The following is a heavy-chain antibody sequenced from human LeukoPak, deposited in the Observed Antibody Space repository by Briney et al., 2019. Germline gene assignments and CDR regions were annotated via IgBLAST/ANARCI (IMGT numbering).Heavy chain of an antibody. CDR1: GYTFTGYY. D-gene: IGHD3-10*01. J-gene: IGHJ6*02. Sequence: ASVKVSCKASGYTFTGYYMHWVRQAPGQGLEWMGWINPNSGGTNYAQKFQGRVTMTRDTSISTAYMELSRLRSDDTAVYYCARDPVTMVRGVIVDHGMDVWGQGTTVTVSS. CDR2: INPNSGGT. CDR3: ARDPVTMVRGVIVDHGMDV. V-gene: IGHV1-2*02.